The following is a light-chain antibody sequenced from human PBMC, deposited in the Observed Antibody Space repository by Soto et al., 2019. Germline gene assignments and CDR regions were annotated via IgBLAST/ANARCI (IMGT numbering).Light chain of an antibody. CDR2: GNS. Sequence: QSVLTQPPSVSGAPGQRVTISCTGSSSNIGAGYDVHWYQQLPGTAPKHLIYGNSNRPSGVPDRFSGSKSGTSASLAITGLQAEDEADYYCQSYDSSLSGCYVFGTGTKVTVL. V-gene: IGLV1-40*01. J-gene: IGLJ1*01. CDR3: QSYDSSLSGCYV. CDR1: SSNIGAGYD.